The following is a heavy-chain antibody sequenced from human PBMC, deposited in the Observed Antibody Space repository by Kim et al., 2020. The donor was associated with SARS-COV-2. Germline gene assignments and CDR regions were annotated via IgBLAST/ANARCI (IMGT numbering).Heavy chain of an antibody. V-gene: IGHV3-49*04. Sequence: GGSLRLSCTASGFTFGDYAMSWVRQAPGKGLEWVGFIRSKAYGGTTEYAASVKGRFTISRDDSKSIAYLQMNSLKNEDTAVYYCTRGVTYISSSAAPFDYWGQGTLVTVSS. CDR3: TRGVTYISSSAAPFDY. CDR2: IRSKAYGGTT. CDR1: GFTFGDYA. D-gene: IGHD6-13*01. J-gene: IGHJ4*02.